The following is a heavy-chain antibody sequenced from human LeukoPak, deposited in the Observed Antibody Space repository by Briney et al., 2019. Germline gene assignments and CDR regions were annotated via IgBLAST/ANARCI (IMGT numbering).Heavy chain of an antibody. D-gene: IGHD2-21*01. Sequence: PGGSLRLSCAASGFTFSDYYMSWIRQAPGKGLEWVSYISSSGSTIYYADSVKGRFTISRDNAKNSLYLQMNSLRAEDTAVYYCARDAVVVIATSGSDDAFDIWGQGTMVTVPS. V-gene: IGHV3-11*01. J-gene: IGHJ3*02. CDR2: ISSSGSTI. CDR1: GFTFSDYY. CDR3: ARDAVVVIATSGSDDAFDI.